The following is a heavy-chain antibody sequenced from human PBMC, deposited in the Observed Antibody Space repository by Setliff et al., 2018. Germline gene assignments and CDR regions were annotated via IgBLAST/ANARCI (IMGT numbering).Heavy chain of an antibody. J-gene: IGHJ5*02. CDR2: IIPIFGTA. CDR3: ARGYRGYYNFWSGSQGANWFDP. D-gene: IGHD3-3*01. CDR1: GGTFSSYA. V-gene: IGHV1-69*13. Sequence: SVKVFCKASGGTFSSYAISWVRQAPGQGLEWMGGIIPIFGTANYAQKFQGRVTITADESTSTAYMELSSLRSEDTAVYYCARGYRGYYNFWSGSQGANWFDPWGQGTLVTVSS.